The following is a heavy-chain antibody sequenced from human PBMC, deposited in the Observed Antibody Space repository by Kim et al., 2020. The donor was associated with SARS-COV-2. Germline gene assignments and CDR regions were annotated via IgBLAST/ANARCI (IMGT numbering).Heavy chain of an antibody. CDR2: IYSGGST. D-gene: IGHD5-12*01. J-gene: IGHJ4*02. CDR1: GFTVSSNY. V-gene: IGHV3-66*01. CDR3: AREGGMDSGYDPALGY. Sequence: GGSLRLSCAASGFTVSSNYMSWVRQAPGKGLEWVSVIYSGGSTYYADSVKGRFTISRDNSKNTLYLQMNSLRAEDTAVYYCAREGGMDSGYDPALGYWGQGTLVTVSS.